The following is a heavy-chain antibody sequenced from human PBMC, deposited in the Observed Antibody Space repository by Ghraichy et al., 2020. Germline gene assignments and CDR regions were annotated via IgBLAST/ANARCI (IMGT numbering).Heavy chain of an antibody. CDR3: ARHVTWLLRAVVPAAMNWFDP. D-gene: IGHD2-2*01. CDR2: IYYSGST. CDR1: GGSISSSSYY. Sequence: SETLSLTCTVSGGSISSSSYYWGWIRQSPGKGLEWIGSIYYSGSTYYNPSLKSRVTISVDTSKNQFSLKLSSVTAADTAVYYCARHVTWLLRAVVPAAMNWFDPWGQGTLVTVSS. V-gene: IGHV4-39*01. J-gene: IGHJ5*02.